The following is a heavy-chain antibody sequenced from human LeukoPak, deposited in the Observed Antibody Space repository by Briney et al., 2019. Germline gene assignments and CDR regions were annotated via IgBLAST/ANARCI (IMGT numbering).Heavy chain of an antibody. CDR3: AKNLARKIAVAGIGY. CDR2: FSGSGGST. J-gene: IGHJ4*02. D-gene: IGHD6-19*01. CDR1: GFTFYSYA. V-gene: IGHV3-23*01. Sequence: GGSLRLSCAASGFTFYSYAMNWVRQAPGKGLEWVSTFSGSGGSTYYADSVKGRFTISRDNSKNTLYLQMNSLRAEDTAVYYCAKNLARKIAVAGIGYWGQGTLVTVSS.